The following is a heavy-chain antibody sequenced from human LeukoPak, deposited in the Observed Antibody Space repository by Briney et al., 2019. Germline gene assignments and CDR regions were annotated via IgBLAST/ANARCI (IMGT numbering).Heavy chain of an antibody. V-gene: IGHV4-31*03. Sequence: PSETLSLTCTVSGGSISSGGYYWSWIRQHPGKGLEWIGYIYYSGSTYYNPSLKSRVTMSVDTSENQFSPKLNSVTAADTAVYYCATTVGSYFDYWSQGTLVTVSS. D-gene: IGHD3-16*01. CDR2: IYYSGST. J-gene: IGHJ4*02. CDR1: GGSISSGGYY. CDR3: ATTVGSYFDY.